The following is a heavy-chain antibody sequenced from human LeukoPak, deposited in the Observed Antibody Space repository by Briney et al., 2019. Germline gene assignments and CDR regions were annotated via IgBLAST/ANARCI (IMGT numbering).Heavy chain of an antibody. V-gene: IGHV3-21*01. J-gene: IGHJ4*02. CDR1: GFTFSSYS. CDR3: ASWYNWNHGYDY. CDR2: ISSSSSSYI. D-gene: IGHD1-14*01. Sequence: GGSLRLSCAASGFTFSSYSMNWVRQAPGKGLEWVSSISSSSSSYIYYADSVKGRFTISRDNAKNSLYLQMNSLRAEDTAVYYCASWYNWNHGYDYWGQGTLVTVSS.